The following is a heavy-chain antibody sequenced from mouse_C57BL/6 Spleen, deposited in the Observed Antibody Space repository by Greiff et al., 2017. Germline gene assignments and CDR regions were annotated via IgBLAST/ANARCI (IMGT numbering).Heavy chain of an antibody. V-gene: IGHV1-66*01. CDR1: GYSFTSYY. D-gene: IGHD2-4*01. J-gene: IGHJ4*01. CDR3: VYDYDGGYYYAMDY. Sequence: VQLVESGPELVKPGASVKISCKASGYSFTSYYIHWVKQRPGQGLEWIGWIYPGSGNTKYNEKFKGKATLTADTSSSTAYMQLSSLTSEDSAVYYCVYDYDGGYYYAMDYWGQGTSVTVSS. CDR2: IYPGSGNT.